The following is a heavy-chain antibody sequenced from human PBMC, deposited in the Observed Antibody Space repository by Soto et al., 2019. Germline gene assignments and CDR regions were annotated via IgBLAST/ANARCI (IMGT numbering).Heavy chain of an antibody. CDR1: GFTFSSYA. J-gene: IGHJ6*02. V-gene: IGHV3-23*01. D-gene: IGHD2-15*01. Sequence: PGGSLRLSCAASGFTFSSYAMSWVRQAPGKGLEWVSAISGSGGSTYYADSVKGRFTISRDNSKNTLYLQMNSLRAEDTAVYYCAKGKGVADSLHNRYGMDVWGQGTTVTVYS. CDR2: ISGSGGST. CDR3: AKGKGVADSLHNRYGMDV.